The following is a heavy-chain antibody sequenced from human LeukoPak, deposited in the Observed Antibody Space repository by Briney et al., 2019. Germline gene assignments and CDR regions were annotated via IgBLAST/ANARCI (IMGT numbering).Heavy chain of an antibody. D-gene: IGHD5-24*01. CDR2: ISGSGHST. CDR3: AKVEMATIYE. J-gene: IGHJ4*02. V-gene: IGHV3-23*01. Sequence: GESLRLSCAASGFTFSDYAISWVRQAPGRGLEWVSGISGSGHSTYYADSVKGRFTISRDNSKNTLSLQMDSLRVEDTAMFFCAKVEMATIYEWGQGTLVTVSS. CDR1: GFTFSDYA.